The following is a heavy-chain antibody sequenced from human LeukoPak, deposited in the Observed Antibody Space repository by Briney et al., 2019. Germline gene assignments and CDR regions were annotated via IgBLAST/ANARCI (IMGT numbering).Heavy chain of an antibody. CDR3: ARSLDSSGADAFDI. Sequence: GASVKVSCKASGYTFNSYGISWVRQAPGQGLEWMGWINPNSGGPNYAQMFQGRVTMTRDTSISTAYMELSRLRSDDTAVYYCARSLDSSGADAFDIWGQGTMVTVSS. V-gene: IGHV1-2*02. D-gene: IGHD3-22*01. J-gene: IGHJ3*02. CDR2: INPNSGGP. CDR1: GYTFNSYG.